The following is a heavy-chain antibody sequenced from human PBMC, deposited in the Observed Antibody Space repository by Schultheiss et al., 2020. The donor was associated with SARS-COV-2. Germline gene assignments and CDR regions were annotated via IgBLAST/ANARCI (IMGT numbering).Heavy chain of an antibody. J-gene: IGHJ3*02. Sequence: SETLSLTCAVYGGSFSGYYWNWLRQPPGKGLEWIGSIYYSGSTYYNPSLKSRVTISVDTSKNQFSLKLSSVTAADTAVFFCVRGVGTGTYSDSFDIWGQGTRVTVSS. CDR1: GGSFSGYY. CDR2: IYYSGST. CDR3: VRGVGTGTYSDSFDI. V-gene: IGHV4-34*01. D-gene: IGHD3-10*01.